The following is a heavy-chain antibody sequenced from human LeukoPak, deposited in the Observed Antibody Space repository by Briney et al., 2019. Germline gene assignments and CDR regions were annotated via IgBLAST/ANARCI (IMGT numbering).Heavy chain of an antibody. CDR3: ARDGPTYYFDY. V-gene: IGHV1-69*13. J-gene: IGHJ4*02. Sequence: ASVKVSCKASGGTFSSYAISWVRQAPGQGLEWMGGINPIFGTANYAQKFQGRVTITAGESTSTAYMELSSLRSEDTAVYYCARDGPTYYFDYWGQGTLVTVSS. D-gene: IGHD2/OR15-2a*01. CDR1: GGTFSSYA. CDR2: INPIFGTA.